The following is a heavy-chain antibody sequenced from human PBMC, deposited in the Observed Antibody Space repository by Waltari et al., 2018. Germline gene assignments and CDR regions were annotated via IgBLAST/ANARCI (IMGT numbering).Heavy chain of an antibody. V-gene: IGHV1-2*02. D-gene: IGHD7-27*01. CDR1: GNPPTGYY. CDR2: MHPANGGT. Sequence: VQLVQSGAEVKNPGASVRISCKISGNPPTGYYLHWVRQAPGQGLEFLGWMHPANGGTRYTQKFQGRVALTRDTSIETSYMELSRLTSEDTAIYFCALLPNFNEYLFDFWGQGTLVTVSS. J-gene: IGHJ4*02. CDR3: ALLPNFNEYLFDF.